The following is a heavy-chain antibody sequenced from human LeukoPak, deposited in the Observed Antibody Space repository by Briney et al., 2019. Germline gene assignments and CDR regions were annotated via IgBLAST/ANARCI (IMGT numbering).Heavy chain of an antibody. Sequence: ASVKVSCKASGYTFTSYGISWVRQAPGQGLEWMGWISAYNGNTNYAQKLQGRVTMTTDTSTSTAYMELRSLRSDDTAVYYCARGALMWLRFIQNWFDPWGQGTLVTVSS. CDR1: GYTFTSYG. D-gene: IGHD5-12*01. V-gene: IGHV1-18*01. CDR3: ARGALMWLRFIQNWFDP. CDR2: ISAYNGNT. J-gene: IGHJ5*01.